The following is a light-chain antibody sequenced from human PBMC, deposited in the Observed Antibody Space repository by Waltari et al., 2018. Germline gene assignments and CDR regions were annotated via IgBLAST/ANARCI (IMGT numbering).Light chain of an antibody. CDR3: QTGGHGTWV. CDR1: SGHSTNV. V-gene: IGLV4-69*01. Sequence: QLVLTQSPSASASLGASVKLTCTLDSGHSTNVIALLQQQPEKGPRFLMRVNSDGSHSKGDEIPDRFSGSSSGTERYLTISSRQSEDEADYYCQTGGHGTWVFGGGTKLTVL. J-gene: IGLJ3*02. CDR2: VNSDGSH.